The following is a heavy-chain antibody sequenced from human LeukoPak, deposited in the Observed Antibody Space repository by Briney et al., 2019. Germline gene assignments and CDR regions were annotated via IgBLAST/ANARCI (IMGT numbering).Heavy chain of an antibody. D-gene: IGHD1-1*01. J-gene: IGHJ4*02. V-gene: IGHV4-39*07. CDR3: ARGPLDKGGFDF. Sequence: SETLSLTCTVSGDSVRSDSYYWAWIRQPPGKGLEWIGSFSYSGTTYLNPSLKSRITVSVDTFTDQFSLKLNSMTAADTAVYFCARGPLDKGGFDFWGQGTLVAVST. CDR2: FSYSGTT. CDR1: GDSVRSDSYY.